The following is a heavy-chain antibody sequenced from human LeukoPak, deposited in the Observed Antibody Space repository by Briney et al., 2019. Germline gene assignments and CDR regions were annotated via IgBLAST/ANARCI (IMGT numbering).Heavy chain of an antibody. CDR1: GGSNSIYY. Sequence: SETLSLTRGVSGGSNSIYYRMGMRRPRGRGREGRGYIYYSGSTSYNPSLKGRGTIDVDTFKNQCSLKLGSVTAADPAAYYCARGWSSGWYPHFDYWGQGTLVTVSS. V-gene: IGHV4-59*01. D-gene: IGHD6-19*01. CDR3: ARGWSSGWYPHFDY. CDR2: IYYSGST. J-gene: IGHJ4*02.